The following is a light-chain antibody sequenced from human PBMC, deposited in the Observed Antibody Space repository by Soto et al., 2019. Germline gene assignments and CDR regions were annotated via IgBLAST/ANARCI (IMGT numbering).Light chain of an antibody. CDR2: QDS. CDR3: QAWDSSTEVV. V-gene: IGLV3-1*01. CDR1: KLGDKY. J-gene: IGLJ2*01. Sequence: SSELTQPPSVSVSPGQTASITCSGDKLGDKYACWYQQKPGQSPVLVIYQDSKRPSGIPERFSGSNSGNTATLTISGTQAMXEADYYCQAWDSSTEVVFGGGTKLTVL.